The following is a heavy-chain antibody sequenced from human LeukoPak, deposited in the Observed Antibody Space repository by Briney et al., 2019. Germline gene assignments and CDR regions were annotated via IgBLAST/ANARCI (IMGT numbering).Heavy chain of an antibody. CDR3: ARAFRLGGFDY. V-gene: IGHV1-46*01. CDR2: VNPSGGST. J-gene: IGHJ4*02. CDR1: GYTFTSYY. Sequence: ASVKVSCKASGYTFTSYYMHWVRQAPGQGLEWMGIVNPSGGSTSYAQKFQGRVTMTRDTSTSTVYMELSSLRSEDTAVYYCARAFRLGGFDYWGQGTLVTVSS. D-gene: IGHD7-27*01.